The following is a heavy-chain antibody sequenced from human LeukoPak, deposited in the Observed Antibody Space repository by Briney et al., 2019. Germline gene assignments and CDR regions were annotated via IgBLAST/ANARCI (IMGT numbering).Heavy chain of an antibody. J-gene: IGHJ4*02. CDR1: GNYW. Sequence: GGSLRLSCAASGNYWMHWVRQAPGKGLVWVSHINSDGSWTSYADSVKGRFTISKDNAKNTVYLQMNSLRAEDTAVYYCARGGIQLWFVFDYWGQGTLVTVSS. CDR2: INSDGSWT. V-gene: IGHV3-74*01. D-gene: IGHD5-18*01. CDR3: ARGGIQLWFVFDY.